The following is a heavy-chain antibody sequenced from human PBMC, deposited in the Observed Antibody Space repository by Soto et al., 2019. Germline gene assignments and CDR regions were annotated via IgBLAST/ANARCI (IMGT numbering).Heavy chain of an antibody. V-gene: IGHV3-33*01. CDR1: GFTFSSYG. J-gene: IGHJ6*02. Sequence: GGSLRLSCAASGFTFSSYGMHWVRQAPGKGLEWVAVIWYDGSNKYYADSVKGRFTISRDNSKNTLYLQMNSLRAEDTAVYYCAREDRTLEWFPNYYYYGMDVWGQGTTVTVSS. D-gene: IGHD3-3*01. CDR3: AREDRTLEWFPNYYYYGMDV. CDR2: IWYDGSNK.